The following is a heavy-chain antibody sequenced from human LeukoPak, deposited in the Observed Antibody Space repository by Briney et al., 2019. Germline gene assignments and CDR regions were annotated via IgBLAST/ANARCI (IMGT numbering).Heavy chain of an antibody. V-gene: IGHV4-39*01. Sequence: PSETLSLTCTVSGGSISSSSYYWGWIRQPPGKGLEWIGSIYYSGSTYYNPSLKSRVTISVDTSKNQFSLKLSSVTAADTAVYCCARQYWGSGWSRPLEYWGQGTLVTVSS. D-gene: IGHD6-19*01. CDR3: ARQYWGSGWSRPLEY. CDR1: GGSISSSSYY. J-gene: IGHJ4*02. CDR2: IYYSGST.